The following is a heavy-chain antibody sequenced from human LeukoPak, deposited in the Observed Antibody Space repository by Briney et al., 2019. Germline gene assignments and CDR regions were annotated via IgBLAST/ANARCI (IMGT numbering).Heavy chain of an antibody. CDR3: ARHSRSGYIGYENAFDI. V-gene: IGHV4-39*01. D-gene: IGHD5-12*01. CDR2: IYNSANT. CDR1: CDSISSSSYC. Sequence: SETLSLTCTVSCDSISSSSYCWDWIRQPPGKGLEWIGNIYNSANTHYNPSLKTRITMSVDTSKNQFSLKLNSVTAADTGIYYCARHSRSGYIGYENAFDIWGQGTMVTVSS. J-gene: IGHJ3*02.